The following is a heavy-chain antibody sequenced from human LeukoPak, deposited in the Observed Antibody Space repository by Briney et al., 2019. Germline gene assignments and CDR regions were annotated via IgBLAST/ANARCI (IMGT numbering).Heavy chain of an antibody. J-gene: IGHJ6*03. V-gene: IGHV3-20*04. Sequence: PGGSLRLSCAASGFTFDDYGMSWVRQAPGKGLEWVSGINWNGGSTGYADSVKGRFTISRDNAKNSLYLQMNSLRAEDTAVYYCARDRTYYYGSGSYYDSYYMDVWGKGTTVTISS. CDR3: ARDRTYYYGSGSYYDSYYMDV. D-gene: IGHD3-10*01. CDR1: GFTFDDYG. CDR2: INWNGGST.